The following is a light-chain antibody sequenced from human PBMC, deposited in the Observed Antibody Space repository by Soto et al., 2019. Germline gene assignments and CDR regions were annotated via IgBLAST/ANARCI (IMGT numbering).Light chain of an antibody. CDR1: SSNIGAGYD. V-gene: IGLV1-40*01. CDR2: SNT. Sequence: QSVLTQPPSVSGAPGQRVTISCTGSSSNIGAGYDVHWYQQLPGTAPKLLIFSNTNRPSGVPDRFSGSKSGTSVSLAIAGLQAEDEGDYYCQSYDNILSAVVFGGGTKLTVL. J-gene: IGLJ2*01. CDR3: QSYDNILSAVV.